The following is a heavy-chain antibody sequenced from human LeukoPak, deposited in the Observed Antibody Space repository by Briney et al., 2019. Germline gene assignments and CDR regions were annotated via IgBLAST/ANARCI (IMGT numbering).Heavy chain of an antibody. CDR3: ARDSTHPYYGSGSYYTPQFDY. CDR2: INPNSGGT. CDR1: GYTFTGYY. Sequence: ASVKVSCKASGYTFTGYYMHWVRQAPGQGLEWMGWINPNSGGTNYAQKLQGRVTMTTDTSTSTAYMELRSLRSDDTAVYYCARDSTHPYYGSGSYYTPQFDYWGQGTLVTVSS. V-gene: IGHV1-2*02. D-gene: IGHD3-10*01. J-gene: IGHJ4*02.